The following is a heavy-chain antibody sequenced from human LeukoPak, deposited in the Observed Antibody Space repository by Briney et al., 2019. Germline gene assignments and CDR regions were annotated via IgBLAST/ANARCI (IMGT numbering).Heavy chain of an antibody. CDR2: IYTTGST. J-gene: IGHJ4*02. CDR3: AKDQTPYY. CDR1: GGSISSGSYY. Sequence: SETLSLTCTVSGGSISSGSYYWSWIRQLAGKGLEWIGRIYTTGSTNYNPSLTSRVTISLDTSKNQFSLNLRSVTAADTAVYYCAKDQTPYYWGQGTLVTVSS. V-gene: IGHV4-61*02.